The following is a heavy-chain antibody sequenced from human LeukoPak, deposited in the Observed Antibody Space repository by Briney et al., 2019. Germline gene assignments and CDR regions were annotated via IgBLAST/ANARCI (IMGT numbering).Heavy chain of an antibody. CDR3: ARVGGYYDSSGYKSGRFDP. V-gene: IGHV1-8*01. J-gene: IGHJ5*02. CDR2: MNPNSGNT. D-gene: IGHD3-22*01. Sequence: ASVKVSCKASGYTFTSYDINWVRRATGQGLEWMGWMNPNSGNTGYAQKFQGRVTMTRSTSISTAYMELSSLRFDDTAVYYCARVGGYYDSSGYKSGRFDPWGQGTLVTVSS. CDR1: GYTFTSYD.